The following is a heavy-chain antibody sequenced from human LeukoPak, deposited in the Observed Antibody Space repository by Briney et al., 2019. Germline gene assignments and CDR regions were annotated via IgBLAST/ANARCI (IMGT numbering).Heavy chain of an antibody. CDR2: VIPILGIA. CDR3: ARVLMWQQLVASYY. Sequence: SVKVSCKASGGTFSSYAISWVRQAPGQGLEWMGRVIPILGIANYAQKLQGRVTITADKSTSTAYMELSSLRSEDTAVYYGARVLMWQQLVASYYRGQRTLFTVSS. V-gene: IGHV1-69*04. CDR1: GGTFSSYA. J-gene: IGHJ4*02. D-gene: IGHD6-13*01.